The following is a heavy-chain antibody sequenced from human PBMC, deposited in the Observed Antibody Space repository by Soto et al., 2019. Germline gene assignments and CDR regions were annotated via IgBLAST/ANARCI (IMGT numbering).Heavy chain of an antibody. V-gene: IGHV3-23*01. Sequence: QAAGSLKISCAASGFTFSSYAMSWVRQAPGKGLEWVSAISGSGGSTYYADSVKGRFTISRDNSKNTLYLQMNSLRAEDTAVYYCAKDADFQSSSPPYYYGMDVWGQGTTVTVSS. CDR3: AKDADFQSSSPPYYYGMDV. J-gene: IGHJ6*02. CDR2: ISGSGGST. D-gene: IGHD6-6*01. CDR1: GFTFSSYA.